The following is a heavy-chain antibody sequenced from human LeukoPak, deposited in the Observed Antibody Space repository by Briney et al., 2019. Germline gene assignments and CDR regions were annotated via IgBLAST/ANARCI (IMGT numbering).Heavy chain of an antibody. D-gene: IGHD6-19*01. CDR3: ARGAAVAGSGVFDY. CDR2: IYYSGST. Sequence: SETLSLICTVSGGYISSYYWSWIRQPPGEGLEWIGYIYYSGSTNYNPSLKSRVTISVDTSKNQFSLKLSSVTAADTAVYYCARGAAVAGSGVFDYWGQGTLVTVSS. CDR1: GGYISSYY. J-gene: IGHJ4*02. V-gene: IGHV4-59*01.